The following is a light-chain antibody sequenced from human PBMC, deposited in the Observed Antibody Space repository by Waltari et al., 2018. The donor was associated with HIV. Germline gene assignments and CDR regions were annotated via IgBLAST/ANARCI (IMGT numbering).Light chain of an antibody. J-gene: IGLJ2*01. CDR2: DVS. Sequence: QSALTQPPSASGSPGQSVTISCTGPSSSVGSYNYVPWSQQHPGKAPRLIIYDVSQRPSGVPDRFSGSKSGNTASLTVSGLQAEDEADYYCSSYAGSNNLLFGGGTKLTVL. CDR3: SSYAGSNNLL. CDR1: SSSVGSYNY. V-gene: IGLV2-8*01.